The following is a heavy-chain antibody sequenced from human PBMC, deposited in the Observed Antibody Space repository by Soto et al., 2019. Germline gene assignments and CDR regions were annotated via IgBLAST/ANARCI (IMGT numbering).Heavy chain of an antibody. CDR2: INPYSGNT. CDR1: GYTFTSHD. CDR3: SSLSSMDV. Sequence: GASVKVSCKASGYTFTSHDIHWLRQAPGQGLEWMGSINPYSGNTAFAPKFQDRIAMTRDTSITTAYMELNSLSSGDTAVYFCSSLSSMDVWGQGTTVTVSS. D-gene: IGHD6-6*01. V-gene: IGHV1-8*01. J-gene: IGHJ6*02.